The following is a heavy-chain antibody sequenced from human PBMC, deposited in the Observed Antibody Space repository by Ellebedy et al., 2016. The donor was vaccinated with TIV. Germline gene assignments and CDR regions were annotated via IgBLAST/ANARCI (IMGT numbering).Heavy chain of an antibody. CDR2: IGTAGNT. J-gene: IGHJ4*01. V-gene: IGHV3-13*01. CDR3: ARGALFDSYDSRGNPLVPHFDY. D-gene: IGHD3-22*01. CDR1: EFTISSYE. Sequence: GESLKISCAASEFTISSYEMHWVRQSTGKRLEWVSAIGTAGNTFYTDSVKGRFTISRDNARNSLSLQIHSLRAEDTAVYYCARGALFDSYDSRGNPLVPHFDYWGQGSLISVSS.